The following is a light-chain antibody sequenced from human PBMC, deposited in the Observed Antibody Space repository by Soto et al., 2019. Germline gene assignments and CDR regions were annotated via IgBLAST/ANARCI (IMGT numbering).Light chain of an antibody. CDR2: DVT. CDR1: SSDVGGFNY. V-gene: IGLV2-14*03. CDR3: NSYTSSSTYV. Sequence: QSVLTQPASVSGSPGQSITISCTGTSSDVGGFNYVSWYQQHPGKAPKLMIYDVTNRPSGVSYRCSGSKSGNTASLTISGLQAEDEADYYFNSYTSSSTYVFGTGTKLTVL. J-gene: IGLJ1*01.